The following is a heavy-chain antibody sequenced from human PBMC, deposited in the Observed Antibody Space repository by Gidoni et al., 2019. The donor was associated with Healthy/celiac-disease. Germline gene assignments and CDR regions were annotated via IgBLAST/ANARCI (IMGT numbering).Heavy chain of an antibody. Sequence: EVQLVASGGGLVQPGRSLRLSCTASGFTFGAYAMSWFRQAPGKGLEWLGCSRSKAYGGTTEYAASVKGRFTISRDDSKSIAYLQMNSLKTEDTAVYYCTRGGWELPHRRLLDFDYWGQGTLVTVSS. CDR3: TRGGWELPHRRLLDFDY. D-gene: IGHD1-26*01. CDR2: SRSKAYGGTT. J-gene: IGHJ4*02. V-gene: IGHV3-49*03. CDR1: GFTFGAYA.